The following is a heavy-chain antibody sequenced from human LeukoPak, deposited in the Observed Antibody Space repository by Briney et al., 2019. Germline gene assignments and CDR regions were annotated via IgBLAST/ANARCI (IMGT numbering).Heavy chain of an antibody. J-gene: IGHJ4*02. CDR3: ARRKWLLSFDY. CDR2: INHSGSP. Sequence: SETLSLTCAVYGGSFSGYYWNWIRQPPGKGLEWIGEINHSGSPHYNPSLKSRVIMSVDTSKTQSSLQLTSVTAADTAVYYCARRKWLLSFDYWGQGTLVTVSS. CDR1: GGSFSGYY. V-gene: IGHV4-34*01. D-gene: IGHD3-22*01.